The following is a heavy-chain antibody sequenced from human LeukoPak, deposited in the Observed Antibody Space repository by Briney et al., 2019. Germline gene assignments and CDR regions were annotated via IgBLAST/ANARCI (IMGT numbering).Heavy chain of an antibody. J-gene: IGHJ5*02. D-gene: IGHD2-15*01. CDR1: GGSISSYY. V-gene: IGHV4-59*01. CDR2: IYYSGST. CDR3: ARAALGYCSGGSCYGMWFDP. Sequence: SETLSLTCTVSGGSISSYYWSWIRQPPGKGLEWIGYIYYSGSTNYNPSLKSRVTISVDTSKNQFSLKLSSVTAADTAVYYCARAALGYCSGGSCYGMWFDPWGQGTLVTVSS.